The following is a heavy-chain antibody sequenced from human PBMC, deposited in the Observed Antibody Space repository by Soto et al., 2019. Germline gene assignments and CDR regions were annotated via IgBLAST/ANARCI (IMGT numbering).Heavy chain of an antibody. Sequence: PGGSLRLSCAASGFTFSSYWMSWVRQAPGKGLEWVASIKQDGSEKYYVDSVKVRFTISRDNAKSSLYLQMNSLRAEDTAVYHCAGLGGGLCYYYGMDVWGQGTTVTVSS. CDR1: GFTFSSYW. CDR3: AGLGGGLCYYYGMDV. CDR2: IKQDGSEK. J-gene: IGHJ6*02. D-gene: IGHD3-16*01. V-gene: IGHV3-7*03.